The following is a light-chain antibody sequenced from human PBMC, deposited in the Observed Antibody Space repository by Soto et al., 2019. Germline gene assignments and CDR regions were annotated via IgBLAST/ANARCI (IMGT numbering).Light chain of an antibody. CDR2: DVS. V-gene: IGLV2-14*03. CDR1: SSDVGGYNY. Sequence: QSALTQPASVSGSPGQSITISFTGTSSDVGGYNYVSWYQHHPGKAPKLMIYDVSNRPSGVSNRFSGSKSGNTASLTISGLQAADEADYYCSSYTSSDTGVFGGGTKLTVL. CDR3: SSYTSSDTGV. J-gene: IGLJ3*02.